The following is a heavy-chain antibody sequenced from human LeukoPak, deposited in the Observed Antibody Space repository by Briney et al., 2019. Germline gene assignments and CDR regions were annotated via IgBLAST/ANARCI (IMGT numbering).Heavy chain of an antibody. CDR1: GFTFSNYA. CDR2: VNTNGGAT. J-gene: IGHJ4*02. Sequence: GGSLILSCSASGFTFSNYAMRWVRQAPGKGLEYVSVVNTNGGATYYADSVKGRSTISRDNSKNTVYLQINSLRDEDTAVYYCARICSSTDCLIPDWGQGTLVTVSS. CDR3: ARICSSTDCLIPD. V-gene: IGHV3-64*04. D-gene: IGHD2-2*01.